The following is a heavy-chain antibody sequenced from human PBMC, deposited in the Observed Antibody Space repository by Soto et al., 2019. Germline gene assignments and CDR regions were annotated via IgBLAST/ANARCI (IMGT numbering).Heavy chain of an antibody. CDR3: ARGYGSGSPVHYNWFDP. CDR2: MNPNSGNT. D-gene: IGHD3-10*01. Sequence: QVQLVQSGAEVKKPGASVKVSCKASGYTFTSYDINWVRQDTGQGLEWMGWMNPNSGNTGYAQKFQGRVTMTRNTSISTAYMELSSLRSEDTAVYYCARGYGSGSPVHYNWFDPWGQGTLVTVSS. V-gene: IGHV1-8*01. CDR1: GYTFTSYD. J-gene: IGHJ5*02.